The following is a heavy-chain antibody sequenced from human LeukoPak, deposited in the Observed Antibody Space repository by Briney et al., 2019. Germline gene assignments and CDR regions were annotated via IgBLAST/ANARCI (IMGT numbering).Heavy chain of an antibody. CDR2: FGPEDGET. D-gene: IGHD6-19*01. V-gene: IGHV1-24*01. CDR1: GYTLTELS. J-gene: IGHJ4*02. CDR3: ATQGYSSVAKHYFDY. Sequence: ASVKVSCKVSGYTLTELSMHWVRQAPGKGLEWMGGFGPEDGETIYAQKFQGRVTMTEDTSTDTAYMELSSLRSEDTAVYYCATQGYSSVAKHYFDYWGQGTLVAVSS.